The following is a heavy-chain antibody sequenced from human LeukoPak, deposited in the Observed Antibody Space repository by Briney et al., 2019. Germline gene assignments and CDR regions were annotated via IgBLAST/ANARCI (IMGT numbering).Heavy chain of an antibody. Sequence: PGGSLRLSCAASGFTFSNAWMSWVRQAPGKGLEWVGRIKSKTDGGTTDYAAPVKGRFTISRDDSKNTLYLQMNSLKTEATAVYYCTTEVYSGYGDAFDIWGQGTMVTVSS. CDR3: TTEVYSGYGDAFDI. J-gene: IGHJ3*02. CDR1: GFTFSNAW. V-gene: IGHV3-15*01. CDR2: IKSKTDGGTT. D-gene: IGHD5-12*01.